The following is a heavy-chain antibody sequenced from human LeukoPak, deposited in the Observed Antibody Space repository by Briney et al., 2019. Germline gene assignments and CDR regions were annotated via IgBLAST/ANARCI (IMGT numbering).Heavy chain of an antibody. Sequence: PSETLSLTCTVSGGSISSSSYYWGWIRQPPGKGLEWIGSIYYSGSTYYNPSLKSRVTISVDTSKNQFSLTLSSVTAADTAVYSCASSLYYYDSSGYGSYYFDYWGQGTLVTVSS. D-gene: IGHD3-22*01. V-gene: IGHV4-39*01. CDR2: IYYSGST. CDR1: GGSISSSSYY. J-gene: IGHJ4*02. CDR3: ASSLYYYDSSGYGSYYFDY.